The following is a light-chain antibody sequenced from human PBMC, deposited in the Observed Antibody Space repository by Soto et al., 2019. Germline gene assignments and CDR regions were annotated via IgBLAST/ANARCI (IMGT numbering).Light chain of an antibody. CDR2: DAS. Sequence: AIQLTQSPSSLSASVGDRVTITCRASQGISSYLGWYQQKPGKAPNLLIYDASSLESGVPSRFSGSGSGTEFSLTISSLQPDDFATYYCQQYNHYWTFGQGTKVDIK. V-gene: IGKV1D-13*01. J-gene: IGKJ1*01. CDR3: QQYNHYWT. CDR1: QGISSY.